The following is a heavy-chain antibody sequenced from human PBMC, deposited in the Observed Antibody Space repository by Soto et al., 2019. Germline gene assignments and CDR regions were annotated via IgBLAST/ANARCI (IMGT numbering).Heavy chain of an antibody. Sequence: EVQLLESGGGLVQTGGSLRLSCAASGFTFSSCAMNWVRQAPGKGLEWVSSIRGSGGSTYYADSVKGRFTISRDNSKNTLHLQMNSLRAEDTAVYYCVKVYSDFWSGYPYYLDYWGQGTLVTVSS. D-gene: IGHD3-3*01. CDR3: VKVYSDFWSGYPYYLDY. J-gene: IGHJ4*02. CDR2: IRGSGGST. CDR1: GFTFSSCA. V-gene: IGHV3-23*01.